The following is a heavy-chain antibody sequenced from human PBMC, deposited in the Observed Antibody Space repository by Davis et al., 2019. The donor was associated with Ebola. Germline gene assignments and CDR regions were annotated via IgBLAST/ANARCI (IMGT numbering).Heavy chain of an antibody. CDR1: GFTVSSNY. V-gene: IGHV3-53*01. Sequence: PGGSLRLSCAASGFTVSSNYMSWVRQAPGKGLEWVSVIYSGGSTYYADSVKGRFTISRDNSKNTLYLQMNSLRAEGTAVYYCASSRTTRSYYFDYWGQGTLVTVSS. D-gene: IGHD4-17*01. CDR3: ASSRTTRSYYFDY. J-gene: IGHJ4*02. CDR2: IYSGGST.